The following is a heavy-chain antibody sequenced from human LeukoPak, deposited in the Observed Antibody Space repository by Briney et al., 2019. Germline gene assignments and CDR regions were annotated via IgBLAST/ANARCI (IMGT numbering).Heavy chain of an antibody. CDR1: DGSITNYY. CDR3: ARNSAVATSRSWFDP. CDR2: AYYSGST. Sequence: SETLSLTCSVFDGSITNYYWSWIRQPPGKGLEWIGYAYYSGSTTYNPSLESRVTISVDTSKNQFSLKLTAVAAADTAVYYCARNSAVATSRSWFDPWGQGTLVTVSS. D-gene: IGHD6-19*01. J-gene: IGHJ5*02. V-gene: IGHV4-59*08.